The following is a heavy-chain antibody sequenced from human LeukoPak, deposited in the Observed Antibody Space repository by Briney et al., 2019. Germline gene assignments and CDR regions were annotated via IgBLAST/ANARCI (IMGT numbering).Heavy chain of an antibody. Sequence: GGSLGFSCAASGFTFRNYVIHWVRQAPGKGLEWVAVTSSDLNVKLYADSVKGRFTISRDNSRSTLYLQMNSLRPEDTAIYYCAREGYYGSGSPPSLYFDYWGQGTLVTVSS. V-gene: IGHV3-30-3*01. D-gene: IGHD3-10*01. CDR2: TSSDLNVK. J-gene: IGHJ4*02. CDR1: GFTFRNYV. CDR3: AREGYYGSGSPPSLYFDY.